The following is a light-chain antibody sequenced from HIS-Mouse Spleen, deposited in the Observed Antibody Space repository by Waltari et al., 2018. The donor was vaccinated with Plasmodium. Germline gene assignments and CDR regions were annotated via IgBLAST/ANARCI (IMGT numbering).Light chain of an antibody. J-gene: IGKJ3*01. CDR1: QDISNY. Sequence: DIQMTQSPYSLAASVGARVNITCQASQDISNYLNWYQQKPGKTPKLLIYDAANLETGVPSRFSGSGSGTDFTFTISSLQPEDIATYYCQQYDNLPPLFTFGPGTKVDIK. CDR3: QQYDNLPPLFT. V-gene: IGKV1-33*01. CDR2: DAA.